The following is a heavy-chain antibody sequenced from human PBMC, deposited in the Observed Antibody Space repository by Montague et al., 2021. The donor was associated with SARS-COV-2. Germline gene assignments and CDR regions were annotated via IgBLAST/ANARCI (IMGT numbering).Heavy chain of an antibody. Sequence: VKPTQTLTLTCTFSWFSLNTSGMCVSWIRQPPGKALEWLALIDWDEDQYYSTSLKTRLTISKDTSRNQVVLTMTNMDPIDTATYYCARSYGDYRDSYFDYWGQGTLVTVSS. CDR1: WFSLNTSGMC. J-gene: IGHJ4*02. CDR3: ARSYGDYRDSYFDY. D-gene: IGHD4-17*01. V-gene: IGHV2-70*01. CDR2: IDWDEDQ.